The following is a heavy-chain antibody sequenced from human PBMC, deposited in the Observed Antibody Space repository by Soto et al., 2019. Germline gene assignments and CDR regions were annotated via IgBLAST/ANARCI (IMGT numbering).Heavy chain of an antibody. D-gene: IGHD3-22*01. CDR1: GFTFSSYS. CDR2: ISSSSSYI. Sequence: EVQLVESGGGLVKPGGSLRLSCAASGFTFSSYSMNWVRQAPGKGLEWVSSISSSSSYIYYADSVKGRFTISRDNAKNSLYLQMNSLRAEDTAVYYCARDALLYYYDSSGYPNWFDPWGQGTLVTVSS. CDR3: ARDALLYYYDSSGYPNWFDP. J-gene: IGHJ5*02. V-gene: IGHV3-21*01.